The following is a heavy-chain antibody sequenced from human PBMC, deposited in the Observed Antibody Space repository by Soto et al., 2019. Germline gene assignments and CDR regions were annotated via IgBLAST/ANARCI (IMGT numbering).Heavy chain of an antibody. V-gene: IGHV3-53*01. CDR1: GITATNGH. CDR2: IYSDDNT. D-gene: IGHD4-17*01. J-gene: IGHJ4*02. CDR3: ARDWNGDKYFDF. Sequence: DVQLVKSGGGLIQPGGSLRLSCAASGITATNGHMSWVRQAPGKGLEWVSVIYSDDNTYYADSVKRRFTISRDTSKNTVYLQMNSLRAEDTAVYYCARDWNGDKYFDFWDQGSLVTVSS.